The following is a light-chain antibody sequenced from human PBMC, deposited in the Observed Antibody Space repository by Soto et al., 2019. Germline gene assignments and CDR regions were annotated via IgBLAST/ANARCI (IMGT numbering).Light chain of an antibody. Sequence: EIVMTQSPSTLSVSKGERATLSCRASQSVSSNLAWYQQKPGQAPRLLIYGASTRDTGIPATFSGSGSGTEFTLTISSLQSEDFAVYYCQQYNNWPRTFAQGTKVDIK. CDR1: QSVSSN. CDR2: GAS. J-gene: IGKJ1*01. V-gene: IGKV3-15*01. CDR3: QQYNNWPRT.